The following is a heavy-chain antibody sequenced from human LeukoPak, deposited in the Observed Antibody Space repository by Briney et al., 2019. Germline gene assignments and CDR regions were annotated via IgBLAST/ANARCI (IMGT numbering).Heavy chain of an antibody. CDR3: ARTRRYYGSGSYYNGGFFDY. V-gene: IGHV4-34*01. Sequence: PSETLSLTCAVYGVSFSGYYWSWIRQPPGKGLEWIGEINHSGSTNYNPSLKSRVTISVDTSKNQFSLKLSSVTAADTAVYYCARTRRYYGSGSYYNGGFFDYWGQGTLVTVSS. D-gene: IGHD3-10*01. CDR1: GVSFSGYY. CDR2: INHSGST. J-gene: IGHJ4*02.